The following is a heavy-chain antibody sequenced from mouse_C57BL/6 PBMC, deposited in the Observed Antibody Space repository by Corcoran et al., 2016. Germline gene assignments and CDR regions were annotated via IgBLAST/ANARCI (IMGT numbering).Heavy chain of an antibody. V-gene: IGHV9-3*01. CDR1: GYTFTTYG. D-gene: IGHD3-2*02. Sequence: QIQLVQSGPELKKPGETVKISCKASGYTFTTYGMSWVKQAPGKGLKWMGWINTYSGVPTYADDFKGRFAFSLETSASTAYLHINNRKNEDTATYFCARLRSGYGAFFAYWGQGTLVTVSA. CDR2: INTYSGVP. J-gene: IGHJ3*01. CDR3: ARLRSGYGAFFAY.